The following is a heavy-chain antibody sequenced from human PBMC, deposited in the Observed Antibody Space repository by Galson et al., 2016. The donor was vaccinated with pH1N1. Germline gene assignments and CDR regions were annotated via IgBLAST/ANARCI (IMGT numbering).Heavy chain of an antibody. CDR2: IKTSSGET. CDR3: ARVIFRRFGLDV. V-gene: IGHV1-2*02. J-gene: IGHJ6*02. CDR1: GYIFTGNY. Sequence: SVKVSCKASGYIFTGNYMHWVRQAPGQGLEWIGWIKTSSGETHYAQKFQGRVTMITDTSLSTAYMELSALTSDDTAVYFCARVIFRRFGLDVWGQGTTVTVSS. D-gene: IGHD3-9*01.